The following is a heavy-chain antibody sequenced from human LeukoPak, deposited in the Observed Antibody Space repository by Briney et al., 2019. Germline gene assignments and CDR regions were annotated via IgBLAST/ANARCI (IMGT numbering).Heavy chain of an antibody. V-gene: IGHV2-5*02. D-gene: IGHD6-13*01. J-gene: IGHJ5*02. CDR3: AHARGSGYSSSWYEYNWFDP. Sequence: SGPTLVKPTQPLTLTCTFSGFSLSTSGVGVGWIRQPPVKALEWLALIYWDDDKRYNPSLKSRLTITKDTSKNQVVLTMTNMDPVDTATYCCAHARGSGYSSSWYEYNWFDPWGQGTLVTVSS. CDR1: GFSLSTSGVG. CDR2: IYWDDDK.